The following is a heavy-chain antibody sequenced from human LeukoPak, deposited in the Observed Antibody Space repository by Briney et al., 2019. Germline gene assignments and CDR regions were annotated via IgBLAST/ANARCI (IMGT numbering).Heavy chain of an antibody. D-gene: IGHD6-19*01. J-gene: IGHJ4*02. CDR2: IWYDGRHK. V-gene: IGHV3-33*06. CDR3: AKDRAVAGTDARYYFDY. Sequence: GGSLRLSCAASGFTFSKYGMPWVRQAPGKGLEWVAVIWYDGRHKYYADSVKGRFTISRDNSKNTLYLQMNSLGAEDTAVYYCAKDRAVAGTDARYYFDYWGQGTLVTVSS. CDR1: GFTFSKYG.